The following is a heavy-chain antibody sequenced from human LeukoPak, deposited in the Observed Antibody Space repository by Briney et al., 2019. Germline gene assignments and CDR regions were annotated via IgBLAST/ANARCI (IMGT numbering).Heavy chain of an antibody. D-gene: IGHD3-10*01. CDR1: GFTFSSYE. CDR3: AREFGGGRDYYGMDV. J-gene: IGHJ6*02. Sequence: HPGRSLRLSCAASGFTFSSYEMHWVRQAPGKGLEWVSYISSNGSTIYYADSVKGRFTISRDNAKNSLYLQMNSLRAEDTAVYYCAREFGGGRDYYGMDVWGQGTRVTVSS. CDR2: ISSNGSTI. V-gene: IGHV3-48*03.